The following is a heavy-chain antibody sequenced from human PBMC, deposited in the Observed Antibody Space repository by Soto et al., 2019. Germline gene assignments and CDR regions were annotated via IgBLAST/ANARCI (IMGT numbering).Heavy chain of an antibody. CDR3: ARFTGISKWTFDS. Sequence: QVQLVQSGAEVKKPGASVKVSCRASGYTFTSYGISWVRQAPGQGLEWMGWISAYNDKTTYAQKFQGRLTMTTDTSSNTAYMELRSLINDDTAVYYCARFTGISKWTFDSWGQGTLVTVSS. CDR2: ISAYNDKT. J-gene: IGHJ4*02. CDR1: GYTFTSYG. V-gene: IGHV1-18*01. D-gene: IGHD1-26*01.